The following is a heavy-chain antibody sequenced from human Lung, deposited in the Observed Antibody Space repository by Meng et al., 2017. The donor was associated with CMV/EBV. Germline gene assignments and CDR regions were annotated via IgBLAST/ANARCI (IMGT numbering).Heavy chain of an antibody. J-gene: IGHJ4*02. V-gene: IGHV4-34*01. CDR2: INHSGST. D-gene: IGHD3-3*01. CDR1: GGSFSGYY. Sequence: SXTLSLXCAVYGGSFSGYYWSWIRQPPGKGLEWIGEINHSGSTNYNPSLKSRVTISVDTSKNQFSLKLSSVTAADTAVYYCARATYYDFWSGYPYFDYWGQGNXV. CDR3: ARATYYDFWSGYPYFDY.